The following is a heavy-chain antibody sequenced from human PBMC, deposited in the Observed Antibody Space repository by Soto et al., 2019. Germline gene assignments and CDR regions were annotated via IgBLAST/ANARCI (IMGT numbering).Heavy chain of an antibody. CDR3: ARDGVGDVYGDYRYPFDY. Sequence: ESGGGLVQPGGSLRLSCAASGFTFSSYSMNWVRQAPGKGLEWVSYISSSSSTIYYADSVKGRFTISRDNAKNSLYLQMNSLRAEDTAVYYCARDGVGDVYGDYRYPFDYWGQGTLVTVSS. CDR1: GFTFSSYS. CDR2: ISSSSSTI. J-gene: IGHJ4*02. D-gene: IGHD4-17*01. V-gene: IGHV3-48*01.